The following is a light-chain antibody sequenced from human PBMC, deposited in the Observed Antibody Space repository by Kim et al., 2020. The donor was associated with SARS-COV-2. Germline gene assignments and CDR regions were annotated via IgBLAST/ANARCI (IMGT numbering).Light chain of an antibody. Sequence: EIVMMQSPPTVSLSPGERATLSCRASQSVSSSLAWFQQKPGQPPRLFIYDASTRATGIPARFSGSGSGTEFTLTISGLQSEDFAVYFCLQYRNWPWTFGQGTKVDIK. CDR3: LQYRNWPWT. J-gene: IGKJ1*01. CDR2: DAS. V-gene: IGKV3-15*01. CDR1: QSVSSS.